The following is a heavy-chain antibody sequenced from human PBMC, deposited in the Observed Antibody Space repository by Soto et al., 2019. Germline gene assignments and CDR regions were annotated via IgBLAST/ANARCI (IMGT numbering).Heavy chain of an antibody. V-gene: IGHV1-8*02. Sequence: QVHLVQPGAEVRKPGASVRVSCEPSGDTFTNFDLNWVRQASGHGVEWIGWMRADSGAAGHARKFQGRVSLTRDTSRSTAYMELSGLTAEHTATYNSARYINGPGLTVWGRRNLVFVSS. CDR2: MRADSGAA. CDR1: GDTFTNFD. J-gene: IGHJ4*02. CDR3: ARYINGPGLTV. D-gene: IGHD2-8*01.